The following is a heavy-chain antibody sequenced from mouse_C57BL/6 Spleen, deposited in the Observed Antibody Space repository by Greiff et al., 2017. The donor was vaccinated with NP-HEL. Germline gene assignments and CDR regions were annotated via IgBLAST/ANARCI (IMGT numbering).Heavy chain of an antibody. CDR2: ISYDGSN. CDR1: GYSITSGYY. D-gene: IGHD2-12*01. Sequence: EVKLMESGPGLVKPSQSLSLTCSVTGYSITSGYYWNWIRQFPGNKLEWMGYISYDGSNNYNPSLKNRISITRDTSKNQFFLKLNSVTTEDTATYYCASLSTTFAYWGQGTLVTVSA. V-gene: IGHV3-6*01. J-gene: IGHJ3*01. CDR3: ASLSTTFAY.